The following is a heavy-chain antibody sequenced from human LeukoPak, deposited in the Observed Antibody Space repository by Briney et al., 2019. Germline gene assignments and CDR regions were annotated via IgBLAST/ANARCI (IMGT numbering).Heavy chain of an antibody. CDR2: MWHDGSYK. V-gene: IGHV3-30*02. CDR3: ATGGSGSYFDY. CDR1: GFIFSSFG. Sequence: GGSLRLSCAASGFIFSSFGMHWVRQAPGKGLQWVAVMWHDGSYKYYEDSVKGRFTISRDNAKNTLYLQMNSLRAEDTAVYYCATGGSGSYFDYWGQGTLVTVSS. J-gene: IGHJ4*02. D-gene: IGHD3-10*01.